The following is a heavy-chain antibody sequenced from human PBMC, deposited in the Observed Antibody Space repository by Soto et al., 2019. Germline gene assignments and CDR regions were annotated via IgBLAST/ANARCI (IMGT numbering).Heavy chain of an antibody. CDR2: IIPIFGTA. CDR3: ASPRGGLRYFDWLFDY. CDR1: GYTFSSYA. Sequence: SVKVSCKASGYTFSSYAISWVRQAPGKGLEWMGGIIPIFGTANYAQKFQGRVTITADESTSTAYMELSSLRSEDTAVYYCASPRGGLRYFDWLFDYWGQGTLVTV. D-gene: IGHD3-9*01. V-gene: IGHV1-69*13. J-gene: IGHJ4*02.